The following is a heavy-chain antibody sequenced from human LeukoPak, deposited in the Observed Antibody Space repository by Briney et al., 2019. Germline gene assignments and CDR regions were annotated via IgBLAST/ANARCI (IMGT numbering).Heavy chain of an antibody. CDR1: QFNFRSFA. V-gene: IGHV3-30*04. J-gene: IGHJ4*02. Sequence: GGSLRLSCAASQFNFRSFAMHWFRQSPGKGLDWVAVISYEGSTTYYADSVKGRFTVSRDNSENTLYLEMNSLRLEDTAVYYCARAPYYDFWSGTDYWGQGTLVTVSS. CDR3: ARAPYYDFWSGTDY. D-gene: IGHD3-3*01. CDR2: ISYEGSTT.